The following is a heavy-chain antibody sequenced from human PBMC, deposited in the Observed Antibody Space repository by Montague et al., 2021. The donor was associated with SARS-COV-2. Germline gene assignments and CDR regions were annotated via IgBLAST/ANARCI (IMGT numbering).Heavy chain of an antibody. D-gene: IGHD3/OR15-3a*01. J-gene: IGHJ4*02. Sequence: SETLSLTCTVSGGSISSSTSNRWGRIRQSPGKGLEWIASMYYNGKTYYNPSLKSRVTISVDTSMNKVSLKLSSVTAADTAVYYCVRSRDWFFDYWGQGTLVTVSS. V-gene: IGHV4-39*07. CDR3: VRSRDWFFDY. CDR1: GGSISSSTSNR. CDR2: MYYNGKT.